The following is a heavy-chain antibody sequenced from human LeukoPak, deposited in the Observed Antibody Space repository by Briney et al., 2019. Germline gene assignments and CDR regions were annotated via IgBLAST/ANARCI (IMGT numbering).Heavy chain of an antibody. CDR2: IIPIFGTA. Sequence: SVNVSCTASGGTFSSYATSWVRQAPGQGLEWMGGIIPIFGTANYAQKFQGRVTITADESTSTAYMELSSLRSEDTAVYYCARASQILYYYYGMDVWGQGTTVTVSS. V-gene: IGHV1-69*13. CDR3: ARASQILYYYYGMDV. CDR1: GGTFSSYA. J-gene: IGHJ6*02.